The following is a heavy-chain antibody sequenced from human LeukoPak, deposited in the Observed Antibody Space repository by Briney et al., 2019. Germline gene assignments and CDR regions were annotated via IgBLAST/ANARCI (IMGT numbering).Heavy chain of an antibody. Sequence: GGSLRLSCAASGFTFSSYWMSWVRQAPGKGLEWVANIKQDGSEKYYLDSVKGRFTISRDNAENSLYLQMNSLRAEDTAVYYCATEASSGQEDWGQGILVTVSS. CDR3: ATEASSGQED. CDR1: GFTFSSYW. CDR2: IKQDGSEK. D-gene: IGHD6-19*01. V-gene: IGHV3-7*01. J-gene: IGHJ4*02.